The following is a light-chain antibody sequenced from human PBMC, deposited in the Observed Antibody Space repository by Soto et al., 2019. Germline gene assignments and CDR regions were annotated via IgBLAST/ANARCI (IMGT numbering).Light chain of an antibody. CDR1: QDISIY. CDR2: DAS. CDR3: QQYDNLFT. J-gene: IGKJ3*01. V-gene: IGKV1-33*01. Sequence: DIQMTQSPSSLSASVGDRVTITCQASQDISIYLNWYQQKPGKAPKILIHDASNLQTGVPSRFSGSGSGTDFTFTISSLQPEDIATYYCQQYDNLFTFGPGTKVDIK.